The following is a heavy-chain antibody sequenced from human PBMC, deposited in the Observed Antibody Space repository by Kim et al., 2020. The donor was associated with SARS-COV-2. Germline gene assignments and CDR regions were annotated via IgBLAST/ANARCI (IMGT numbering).Heavy chain of an antibody. CDR1: GFTFSSYG. CDR3: ARDQERLGYCSSTSCYSLGMDV. CDR2: IWYDGSNK. Sequence: GGSLRLSCAASGFTFSSYGMHWVRQAPGKGLEWVAVIWYDGSNKYYADSVKGRFTISRDNSRNTLYLQMNSLRAEDTAVYYCARDQERLGYCSSTSCYSLGMDVCGQGTTVTVSS. V-gene: IGHV3-33*01. J-gene: IGHJ6*02. D-gene: IGHD2-2*02.